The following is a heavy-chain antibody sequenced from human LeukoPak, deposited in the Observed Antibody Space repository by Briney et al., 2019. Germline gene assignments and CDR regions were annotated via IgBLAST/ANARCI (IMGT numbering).Heavy chain of an antibody. Sequence: VASVKVSCKASGYTFTGYYMHWVRQAPGQGLEWMGWINPNSGGTNYAQKFQGRVTMTRDTSISTAYMELSRLRSDDTAVYYCARDREYCSGGSCYGGYNWFDPWGQGTLVTVSS. V-gene: IGHV1-2*02. CDR2: INPNSGGT. J-gene: IGHJ5*02. D-gene: IGHD2-15*01. CDR1: GYTFTGYY. CDR3: ARDREYCSGGSCYGGYNWFDP.